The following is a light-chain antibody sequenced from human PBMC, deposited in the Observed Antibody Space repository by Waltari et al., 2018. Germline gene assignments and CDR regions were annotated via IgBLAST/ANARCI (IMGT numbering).Light chain of an antibody. V-gene: IGKV1-12*01. CDR1: QGISKW. CDR3: QQHNSYPYS. CDR2: AAS. Sequence: DIQMTQSPSSLSASVGDRVTITCQASQGISKWLAWYQQKPGKAPILLIYAASSFQSGVPSRFSGSGSGTEFTLTISSLQPEDFATYYCQQHNSYPYSFGPGTKVEIK. J-gene: IGKJ2*03.